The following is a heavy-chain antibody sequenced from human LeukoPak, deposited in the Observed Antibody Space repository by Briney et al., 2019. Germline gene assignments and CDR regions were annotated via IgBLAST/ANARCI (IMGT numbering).Heavy chain of an antibody. CDR3: ARDHACSNGVCSYFDS. D-gene: IGHD2-8*01. CDR1: GGSFSGYY. J-gene: IGHJ4*02. V-gene: IGHV4-34*01. Sequence: SETLSLTCAVYGGSFSGYYWSWIRQPPGKGLEWIGEIYHSGSTNYNPSLKSRVTISVDTSRNQFSLKLSSVTVADTAVYYCARDHACSNGVCSYFDSWGQGTLVTVSS. CDR2: IYHSGST.